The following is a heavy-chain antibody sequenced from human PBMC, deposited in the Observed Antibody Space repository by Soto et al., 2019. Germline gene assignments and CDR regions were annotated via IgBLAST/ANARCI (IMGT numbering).Heavy chain of an antibody. V-gene: IGHV3-23*01. D-gene: IGHD6-19*01. Sequence: PVGSLRLSCAASGFTFSSYAMSWVRQAPGKGLEWVSAISGSGGSTYYADSVKGRFTISRDNSKNTLYLQMNSLRAEDTAVYYCAKSLYSSGWVLMDVWGQGTTVTVSS. CDR1: GFTFSSYA. CDR2: ISGSGGST. CDR3: AKSLYSSGWVLMDV. J-gene: IGHJ6*02.